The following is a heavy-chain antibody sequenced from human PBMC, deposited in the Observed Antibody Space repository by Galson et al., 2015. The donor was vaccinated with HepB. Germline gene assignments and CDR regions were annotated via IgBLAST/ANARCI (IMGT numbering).Heavy chain of an antibody. CDR1: GYTFTSYA. Sequence: SVKVSCKASGYTFTSYAMNWVRQAPGQGLEWMGWINTNTGNPTYAQGFTGRFVFSLDTSVSTAYLQISSLKAEDTAVYYCARDGEVSSWYLRVPELDYWGQGTLVTVSS. J-gene: IGHJ4*02. V-gene: IGHV7-4-1*02. CDR2: INTNTGNP. D-gene: IGHD6-13*01. CDR3: ARDGEVSSWYLRVPELDY.